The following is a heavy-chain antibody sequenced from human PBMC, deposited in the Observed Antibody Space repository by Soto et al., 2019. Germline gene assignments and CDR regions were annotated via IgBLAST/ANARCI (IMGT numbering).Heavy chain of an antibody. CDR2: IYYSGST. CDR3: ARLIAARLDY. D-gene: IGHD6-6*01. Sequence: SETLSLTCTVSGGSISSSSYYWGWIRQPPGKGLEWIGSIYYSGSTYYNPSLKSRVTISVDTSKNQFSLKLSSVTAADTAVYYCARLIAARLDYWGQGTLVTVSS. CDR1: GGSISSSSYY. V-gene: IGHV4-39*01. J-gene: IGHJ4*02.